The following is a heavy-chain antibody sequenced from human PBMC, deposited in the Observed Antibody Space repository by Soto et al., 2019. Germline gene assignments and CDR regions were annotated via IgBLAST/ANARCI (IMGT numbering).Heavy chain of an antibody. J-gene: IGHJ2*01. CDR1: GGTFSSYA. D-gene: IGHD3-22*01. CDR3: ARDRYYYDSSSRYFDL. V-gene: IGHV1-69*06. CDR2: IIPIFGTA. Sequence: SVKVSCKASGGTFSSYAISWVRQAPGQGLEWMGGIIPIFGTANYAQKFQGRVTITADKSTSTAYMELSSLRSEDTAVYYCARDRYYYDSSSRYFDLWGRGTLVTVSS.